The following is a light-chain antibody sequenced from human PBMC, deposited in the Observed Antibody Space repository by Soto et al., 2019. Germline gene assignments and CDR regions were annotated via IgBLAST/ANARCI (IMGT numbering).Light chain of an antibody. V-gene: IGKV3D-15*01. J-gene: IGKJ4*01. CDR2: GAS. Sequence: EIVMTQSPVTLSASPGERVTLSCSASQSVNINLAWYQQRPGQAPRVLIYGASNRASGIPDRFSGSGSGTDFTLTISSLEPDDFALHYCQQYKDWPPLTFGGGTRVEIK. CDR1: QSVNIN. CDR3: QQYKDWPPLT.